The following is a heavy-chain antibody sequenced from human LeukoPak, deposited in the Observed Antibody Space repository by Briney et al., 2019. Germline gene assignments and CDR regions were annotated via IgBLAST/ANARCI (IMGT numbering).Heavy chain of an antibody. CDR2: IYHSGST. Sequence: PSETLSLTCTVSGYSISSGYYWGWIRQPPGKGLEWIGSIYHSGSTYYNPSLKSRVTISVDTSKNQFSLKLSSVTAADTAVYYCARATGGGVYFDYWGQGTLVTVSS. V-gene: IGHV4-38-2*02. D-gene: IGHD3-16*01. CDR1: GYSISSGYY. CDR3: ARATGGGVYFDY. J-gene: IGHJ4*02.